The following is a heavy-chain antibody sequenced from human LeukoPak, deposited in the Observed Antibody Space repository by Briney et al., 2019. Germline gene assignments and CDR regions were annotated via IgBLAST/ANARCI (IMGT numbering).Heavy chain of an antibody. J-gene: IGHJ5*02. CDR2: IYYSGST. V-gene: IGHV4-59*01. Sequence: SETLSLTCTVSGGSISNNYWSWIRQPPGKGLEWIGYIYYSGSTKYNPSLKSRVTISLDTSKIQFSLKLCSVTAADTAVYYCATSPMVRGDEYWFDPWGQGTLVTVSS. D-gene: IGHD3-10*01. CDR3: ATSPMVRGDEYWFDP. CDR1: GGSISNNY.